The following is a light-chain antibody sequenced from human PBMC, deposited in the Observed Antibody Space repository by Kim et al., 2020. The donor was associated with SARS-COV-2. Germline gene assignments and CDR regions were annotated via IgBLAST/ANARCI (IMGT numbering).Light chain of an antibody. CDR1: SSDVGGYNL. CDR2: EIN. CDR3: CSYAGGSIYV. V-gene: IGLV2-23*02. J-gene: IGLJ1*01. Sequence: GQTITISCAGTSSDVGGYNLVSWYQQHPGKAPKLIIYEINERPSGVSNRFSGSKSGNTASLAISGLQADDEADYYCCSYAGGSIYVFGTGTKVTVL.